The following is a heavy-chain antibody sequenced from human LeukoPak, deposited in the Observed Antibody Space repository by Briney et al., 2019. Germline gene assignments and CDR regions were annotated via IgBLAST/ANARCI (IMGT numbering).Heavy chain of an antibody. CDR3: AKAASGNWNDVSDY. V-gene: IGHV3-23*01. D-gene: IGHD1-20*01. CDR2: ISGRGVST. J-gene: IGHJ4*02. Sequence: GGSLRLSCAASGFTFSTYAMSWVRQAPGKGLEWVSAISGRGVSTSYADSVRGRFTISRDNSKNTLYLQMNSLRAEDTAVYYCAKAASGNWNDVSDYWGQGTLVIVSS. CDR1: GFTFSTYA.